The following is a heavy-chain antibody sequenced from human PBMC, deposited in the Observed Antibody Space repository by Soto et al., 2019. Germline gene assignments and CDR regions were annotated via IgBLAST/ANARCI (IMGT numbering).Heavy chain of an antibody. CDR2: IYYTGST. J-gene: IGHJ4*02. V-gene: IGHV4-59*01. Sequence: LCGGSISSYYWSWIRQPPGKGLEWIGYIYYTGSTNYNPSLKSRVTISVDTSKNQFSLKLSSVTAADTAVYYCARAGYNIDYWGQGTLVTVSS. CDR3: ARAGYNIDY. CDR1: GGSISSYY. D-gene: IGHD5-12*01.